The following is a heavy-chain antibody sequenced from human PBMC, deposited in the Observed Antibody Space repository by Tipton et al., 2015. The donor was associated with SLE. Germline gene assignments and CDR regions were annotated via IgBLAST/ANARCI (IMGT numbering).Heavy chain of an antibody. CDR1: GGSISSYY. D-gene: IGHD3-16*01. Sequence: TLSLTCTVSGGSISSYYWSWIRQPPGKGLEWIGYIYYSGGTNYNPSLKSRVTISVDTSKNQFSLKLSSVIAADTAVYYCATGGGDYWGQGTLVTVSS. CDR2: IYYSGGT. CDR3: ATGGGDY. V-gene: IGHV4-59*01. J-gene: IGHJ4*02.